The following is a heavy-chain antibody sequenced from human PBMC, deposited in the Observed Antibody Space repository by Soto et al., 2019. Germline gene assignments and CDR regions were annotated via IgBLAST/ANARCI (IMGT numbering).Heavy chain of an antibody. CDR1: GGTFSSYT. J-gene: IGHJ6*02. D-gene: IGHD6-13*01. CDR2: IIPILGIA. CDR3: ARSSSSWYYYYGMDV. Sequence: SVKVSWKASGGTFSSYTISWVRQAPGQGLEWMGRIIPILGIANYAQKFQGRVTITADKSTSTAYMELSSLRSEDTAVYYCARSSSSWYYYYGMDVWGQGTTVTVSS. V-gene: IGHV1-69*02.